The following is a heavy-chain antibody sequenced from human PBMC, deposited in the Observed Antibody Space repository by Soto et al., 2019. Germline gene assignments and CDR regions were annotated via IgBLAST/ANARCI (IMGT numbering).Heavy chain of an antibody. CDR3: AILGDYYGFDV. CDR1: GFTFSSYW. D-gene: IGHD2-8*02. CDR2: IKGDGSGI. Sequence: PGGSLRLSCADSGFTFSSYWMHWVRQAPGKGLVWVSRIKGDGSGISYADSVKGRFTISRDNTKNTLYLQMNSLRAEDTAVYFCAILGDYYGFDVWGQGTAVTVSS. J-gene: IGHJ6*02. V-gene: IGHV3-74*01.